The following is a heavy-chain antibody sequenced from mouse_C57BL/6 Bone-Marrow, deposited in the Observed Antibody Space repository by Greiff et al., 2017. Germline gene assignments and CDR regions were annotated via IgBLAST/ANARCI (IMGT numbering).Heavy chain of an antibody. Sequence: EVKVEESGGGLVKPGGSLKLSCAASGFTFSSYTMSWVRQTPEKRLEWVATISGGGGNTYYPDSVKGRFTISRDNAKNTLYLQMSSLRSEDTALYYCARHPLSTVVAPYWYFDVWGTGTTVTVSS. D-gene: IGHD1-1*01. CDR3: ARHPLSTVVAPYWYFDV. CDR2: ISGGGGNT. V-gene: IGHV5-9*01. J-gene: IGHJ1*03. CDR1: GFTFSSYT.